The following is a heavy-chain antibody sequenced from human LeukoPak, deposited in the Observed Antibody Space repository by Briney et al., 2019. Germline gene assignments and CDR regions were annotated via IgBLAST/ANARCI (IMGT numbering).Heavy chain of an antibody. CDR1: GYTFTSYY. CDR2: INPSGGST. D-gene: IGHD2-15*01. CDR3: ARDLGSVVVVAALDY. V-gene: IGHV1-46*01. J-gene: IGHJ4*02. Sequence: ASVTVSCKASGYTFTSYYMHWVRQAPGQGLEWMGIINPSGGSTSYAQKFQGRVTTTRDTSTSTVYMELSSLRSEDTAVYYCARDLGSVVVVAALDYWGQGTLVTVSS.